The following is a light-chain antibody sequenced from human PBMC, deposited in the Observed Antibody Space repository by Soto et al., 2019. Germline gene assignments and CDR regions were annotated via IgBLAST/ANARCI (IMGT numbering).Light chain of an antibody. V-gene: IGKV1-5*01. CDR1: QSISTC. Sequence: DIQMTQSPSALSASVGDRVTISCRASQSISTCLAWYQQKPGRAPKLLMSDASSLERGVPSRFSGRGSGTEFTLTISSLQPDDFATYYCQQYDTYSRTFGQWTKVDIK. CDR3: QQYDTYSRT. J-gene: IGKJ1*01. CDR2: DAS.